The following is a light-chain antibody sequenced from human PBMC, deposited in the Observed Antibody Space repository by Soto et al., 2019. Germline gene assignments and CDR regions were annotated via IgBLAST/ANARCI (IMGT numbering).Light chain of an antibody. CDR2: DNK. CDR1: SSNIGINP. CDR3: GAWEARLNGYV. V-gene: IGLV1-44*01. J-gene: IGLJ1*01. Sequence: QSVLTQPASASGTPGQRVTISCSGGSSNIGINPVAWYQQLPGMAPKLLIYDNKKRPSGVPDRFSGSRSGTSASLAISGLQSEDEADYFCGAWEARLNGYVFGSGTKVTVL.